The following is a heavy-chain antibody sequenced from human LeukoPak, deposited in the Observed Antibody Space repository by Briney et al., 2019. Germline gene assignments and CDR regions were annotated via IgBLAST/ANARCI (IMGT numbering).Heavy chain of an antibody. Sequence: SETLSLTCTVSGGSISSSSYYWGWIRQPPGKGLEWIGSIYYSGSTYYNPSLKSRVTISVDTSKNQFSLKLSSVTAADTAAYYCARATYYGDYVDYWGQGTLVTVSS. CDR1: GGSISSSSYY. V-gene: IGHV4-39*01. CDR2: IYYSGST. CDR3: ARATYYGDYVDY. J-gene: IGHJ4*02. D-gene: IGHD4-17*01.